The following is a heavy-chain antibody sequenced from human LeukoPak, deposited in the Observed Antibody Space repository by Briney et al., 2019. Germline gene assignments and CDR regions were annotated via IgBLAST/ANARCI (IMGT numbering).Heavy chain of an antibody. V-gene: IGHV1-2*02. CDR2: INSDSGFT. J-gene: IGHJ5*02. Sequence: ASVKVSCKASGYTFTGYYMNWVRQAPGQGLEWMGWINSDSGFTKYAQKFRGGVTMTRDTSITTVYMDLTRLTSDDTAVYYCARNFDMKGFDPWGQGTLVTVSS. CDR3: ARNFDMKGFDP. D-gene: IGHD3-9*01. CDR1: GYTFTGYY.